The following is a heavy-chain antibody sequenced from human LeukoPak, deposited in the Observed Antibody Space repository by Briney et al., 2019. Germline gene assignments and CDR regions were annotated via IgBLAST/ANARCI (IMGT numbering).Heavy chain of an antibody. J-gene: IGHJ5*02. Sequence: GESLKISCKGSGYSFTNYWIGWVRQMPGKGLEWMVIIYPGDSDTRYSPSFQGQVPISADKSISTAYLQLSSLKASDTAMYYCARTQQLVGSRNWFDPWGQGTLVTVSS. CDR1: GYSFTNYW. V-gene: IGHV5-51*01. CDR2: IYPGDSDT. CDR3: ARTQQLVGSRNWFDP. D-gene: IGHD6-13*01.